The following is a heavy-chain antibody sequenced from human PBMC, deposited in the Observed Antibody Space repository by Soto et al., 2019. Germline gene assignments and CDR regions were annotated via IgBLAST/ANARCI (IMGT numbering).Heavy chain of an antibody. CDR2: ISSSSSYI. CDR1: GFTFSSYS. J-gene: IGHJ4*02. V-gene: IGHV3-21*01. CDR3: AGVHGGRGRNCAYFDY. Sequence: GGSLRLSCAASGFTFSSYSMNWVRQAPGKGLEWVSSISSSSSYIYYANSKKRRFTISRDNAKNSLYQQMNSLIADEAAVEYCAGVHGGRGRNCAYFDYWGQGTLVTVSS. D-gene: IGHD2-15*01.